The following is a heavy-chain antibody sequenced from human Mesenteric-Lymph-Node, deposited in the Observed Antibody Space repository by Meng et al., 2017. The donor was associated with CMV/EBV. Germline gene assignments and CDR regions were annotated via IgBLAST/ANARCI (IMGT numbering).Heavy chain of an antibody. CDR1: GFPFNIHW. CDR3: ARDTVVVNPYHFGMDV. V-gene: IGHV3-74*01. CDR2: INSDGSST. D-gene: IGHD2-21*01. Sequence: GGSLRLSCAASGFPFNIHWMHWVRQAPGKGLVWVSRINSDGSSTNYADSVKGRITISRDNAKNTLYLQMNSLRAEDTAVYYCARDTVVVNPYHFGMDVWGQGTTVTV. J-gene: IGHJ6*01.